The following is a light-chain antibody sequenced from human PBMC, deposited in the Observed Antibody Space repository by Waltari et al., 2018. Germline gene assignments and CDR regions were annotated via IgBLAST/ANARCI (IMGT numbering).Light chain of an antibody. CDR3: AAWDDSPNAVV. CDR2: SNN. V-gene: IGLV1-44*01. Sequence: QSVLTQPHSASGTPGQRVTISCSGSSPNIGINSVNWYQQLPGTAPKLLIFSNNQRPSGVPDRFSGSKSGTSASLAISGLQAEDEADYSCAAWDDSPNAVVFGGGTKVTVL. J-gene: IGLJ2*01. CDR1: SPNIGINS.